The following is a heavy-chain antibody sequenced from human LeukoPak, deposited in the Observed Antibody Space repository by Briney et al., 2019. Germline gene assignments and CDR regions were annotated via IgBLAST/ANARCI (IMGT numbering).Heavy chain of an antibody. D-gene: IGHD3-10*01. Sequence: SGGSLRLSCAASGFTVSNNYMSWVRQAPGKGLEWVSAISGSGGSTYYADSVKGRFTISRDNSKNTLYLQMNSLRAEDTAVYYCAKAQGNGPGFDYWGQGTLVTVSS. CDR1: GFTVSNNY. CDR2: ISGSGGST. V-gene: IGHV3-23*01. CDR3: AKAQGNGPGFDY. J-gene: IGHJ4*02.